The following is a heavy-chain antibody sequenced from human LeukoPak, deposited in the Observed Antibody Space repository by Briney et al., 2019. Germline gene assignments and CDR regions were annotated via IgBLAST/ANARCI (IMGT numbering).Heavy chain of an antibody. V-gene: IGHV1-2*04. J-gene: IGHJ3*02. CDR3: ARDSMITFGGVIVMGAFDI. CDR2: INPNSGGT. D-gene: IGHD3-16*02. Sequence: GASVKVSCKASGYTFTGYYMHWVRQAPGQGLEWMGWINPNSGGTNYAQKFQGWVTMTRDTSISTAYMVLSRLRSDDTAVYYCARDSMITFGGVIVMGAFDIWGQGTMVTVSS. CDR1: GYTFTGYY.